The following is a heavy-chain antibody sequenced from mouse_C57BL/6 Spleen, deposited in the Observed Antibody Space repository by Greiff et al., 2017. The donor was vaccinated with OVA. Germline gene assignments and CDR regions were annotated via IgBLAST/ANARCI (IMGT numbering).Heavy chain of an antibody. J-gene: IGHJ4*01. CDR3: ARHPYYDGYYDYYAMDY. Sequence: QVQLQQPGAELVKPGASVKLSCKASGYTFTSYWMHWVKQRPGQGLEWIGMIHPNSGSTNYNEKFKSKATLTVDKSSSTAYMQLSRLPSEDSAVYYCARHPYYDGYYDYYAMDYWGQGTSVTVSS. CDR1: GYTFTSYW. V-gene: IGHV1-64*01. CDR2: IHPNSGST. D-gene: IGHD2-3*01.